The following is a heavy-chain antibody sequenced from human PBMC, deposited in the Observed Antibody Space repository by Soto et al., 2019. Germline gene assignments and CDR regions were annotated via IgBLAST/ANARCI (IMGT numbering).Heavy chain of an antibody. CDR3: ARGPYCTNGVCQRGRNWFDP. J-gene: IGHJ5*02. V-gene: IGHV1-8*01. CDR2: MNPNSGNT. Sequence: ASVKVSCKASGYTFTSYDINWVRQATGQGLEWMGWMNPNSGNTGYAQKFQGRVTMTRNTSISTAYMELSSLRSEDTAVYYCARGPYCTNGVCQRGRNWFDPWGQGTLDTVSS. CDR1: GYTFTSYD. D-gene: IGHD2-8*01.